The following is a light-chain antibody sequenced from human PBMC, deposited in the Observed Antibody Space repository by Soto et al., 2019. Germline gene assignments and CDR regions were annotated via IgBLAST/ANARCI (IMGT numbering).Light chain of an antibody. V-gene: IGKV1-5*01. CDR3: QQYSAKWP. J-gene: IGKJ1*01. CDR1: QTIYTW. Sequence: DIEMTQTPSTVSICVRDRVTITCRASQTIYTWLAWYQQKPGRAPKLLIYDASTLESWVPSRFSGSGSGTEFTLTISSLQPDDFATYYCQQYSAKWPLGQVTKV. CDR2: DAS.